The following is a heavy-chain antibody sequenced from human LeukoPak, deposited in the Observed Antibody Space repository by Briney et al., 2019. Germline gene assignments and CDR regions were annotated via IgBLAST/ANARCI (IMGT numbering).Heavy chain of an antibody. D-gene: IGHD2-8*01. Sequence: KTSETLSLTCTVSGDSISSTTDSWGWIRQSPGKGLEWIGSIYSSGQSYYKVSLRSRVTMSVDTSKNLFSLKLTSVTAADTAVYYCARIDGVRSRSYANWFDPWGQGTLVTVSS. J-gene: IGHJ5*02. CDR3: ARIDGVRSRSYANWFDP. V-gene: IGHV4-39*07. CDR2: IYSSGQS. CDR1: GDSISSTTDS.